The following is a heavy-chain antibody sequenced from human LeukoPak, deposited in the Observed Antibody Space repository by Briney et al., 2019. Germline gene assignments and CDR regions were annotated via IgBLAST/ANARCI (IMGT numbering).Heavy chain of an antibody. CDR2: ISGSGGST. CDR3: AKVYVWGSYRSYYFDY. V-gene: IGHV3-23*01. D-gene: IGHD3-16*02. J-gene: IGHJ4*02. CDR1: GSTFSSYA. Sequence: PGGSLRLSCAASGSTFSSYAMSWVRQAPGKGLEWVSAISGSGGSTYYADSVKGRFTISRDNSKDTLYLQMNSLRAEDTAVYYCAKVYVWGSYRSYYFDYWGQGTLVTVSS.